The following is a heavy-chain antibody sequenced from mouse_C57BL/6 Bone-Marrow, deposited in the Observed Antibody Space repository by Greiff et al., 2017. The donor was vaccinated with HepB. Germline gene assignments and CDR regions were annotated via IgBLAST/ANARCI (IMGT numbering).Heavy chain of an antibody. J-gene: IGHJ2*01. CDR1: GFNIKDDY. D-gene: IGHD2-2*01. V-gene: IGHV14-4*01. CDR2: IDPENGDT. CDR3: ARGGYHGDS. Sequence: VHVKQSGAELVRPGASVKLSCTASGFNIKDDYMHWVKQRPEQGLEWIGWIDPENGDTEYASKFQGKATITADTSSNTAYLQLSSLTSEDTAVYYCARGGYHGDSWGQGTTLTVSS.